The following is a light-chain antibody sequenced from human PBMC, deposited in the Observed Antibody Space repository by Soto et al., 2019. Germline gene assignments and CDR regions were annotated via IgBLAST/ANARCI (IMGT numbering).Light chain of an antibody. Sequence: DIQMTQSPSTVSASVGDRVTITCRASESISTWLGWYQHKPGKAPKLLIQKASRLESGVPSRFSGSGSGTELTLTINGLQPDDSATYYCQQYKRHSTVGQGTKVDIK. CDR1: ESISTW. V-gene: IGKV1-5*03. CDR3: QQYKRHST. J-gene: IGKJ1*01. CDR2: KAS.